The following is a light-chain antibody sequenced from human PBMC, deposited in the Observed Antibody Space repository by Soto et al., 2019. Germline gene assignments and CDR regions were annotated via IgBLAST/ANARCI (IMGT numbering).Light chain of an antibody. Sequence: IQLTQSPSSLSASVGDRATITCRASQGISSYLAWYQQKPGKAPKLLIYAASTLQSGVSSRFSGSGSGTDFTLTISSLQPEDFAACYGQQLNSYPLSCGQGTRLEIK. J-gene: IGKJ5*01. CDR1: QGISSY. V-gene: IGKV1-9*01. CDR2: AAS. CDR3: QQLNSYPLS.